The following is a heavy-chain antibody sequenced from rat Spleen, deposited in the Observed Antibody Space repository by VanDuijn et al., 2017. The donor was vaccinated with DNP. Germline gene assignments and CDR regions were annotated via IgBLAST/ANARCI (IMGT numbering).Heavy chain of an antibody. CDR3: ARSWVGVRGIWFAY. V-gene: IGHV1-43*01. D-gene: IGHD4-3*01. J-gene: IGHJ3*01. CDR2: IYMGSGGA. CDR1: GYTFTSYY. Sequence: QVQLQQSGAELAKPGSSVKISCKASGYTFTSYYIGWIKQTTGQGLDYIGYIYMGSGGANSNERFKDKVTLTVDKSSSTAFMQLSSLTPDDSAVYYCARSWVGVRGIWFAYWGQGTLVTVSS.